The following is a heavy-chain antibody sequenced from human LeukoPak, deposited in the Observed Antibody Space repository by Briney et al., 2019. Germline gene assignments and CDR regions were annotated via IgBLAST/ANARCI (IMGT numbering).Heavy chain of an antibody. J-gene: IGHJ4*02. CDR1: GYTFTSYG. D-gene: IGHD6-13*01. V-gene: IGHV1-18*01. CDR2: ISAYNGNT. Sequence: ASVKVSCKASGYTFTSYGISWVRQAPGQGLEWMGWISAYNGNTNYAQKLQGRVTMTTDTSTSTAYMELRSLRSDDTAVYYCARAWVAAAAGPPFDYWGQGTLVTVSS. CDR3: ARAWVAAAAGPPFDY.